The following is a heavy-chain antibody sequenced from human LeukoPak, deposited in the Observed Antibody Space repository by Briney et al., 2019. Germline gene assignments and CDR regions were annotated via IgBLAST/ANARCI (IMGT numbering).Heavy chain of an antibody. D-gene: IGHD3/OR15-3a*01. V-gene: IGHV3-48*01. CDR1: GFTFSIYS. J-gene: IGHJ4*02. Sequence: GGSLRLSCAASGFTFSIYSMNWVRQAPGKGLEWISYISSSSSTIYYADSVKGRFTISRDNSKNTLYLQMNSLRAEDTAVYYCARSLDYLQYFDYWGQGTLVTVSS. CDR2: ISSSSSTI. CDR3: ARSLDYLQYFDY.